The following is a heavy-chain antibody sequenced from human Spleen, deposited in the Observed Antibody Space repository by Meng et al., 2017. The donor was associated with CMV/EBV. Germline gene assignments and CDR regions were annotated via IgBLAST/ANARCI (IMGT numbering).Heavy chain of an antibody. J-gene: IGHJ4*02. CDR3: ARGHSWYDY. Sequence: GGSLRLSCAASGFTFSSYAMHWVRQAPGKGLEWVAVISYDGSNKYYADSVKGRFTISRDNSKNTLYLQMNSLRAEDTAVYYCARGHSWYDYWGQGTLVTVSS. CDR1: GFTFSSYA. CDR2: ISYDGSNK. D-gene: IGHD2-15*01. V-gene: IGHV3-30-3*01.